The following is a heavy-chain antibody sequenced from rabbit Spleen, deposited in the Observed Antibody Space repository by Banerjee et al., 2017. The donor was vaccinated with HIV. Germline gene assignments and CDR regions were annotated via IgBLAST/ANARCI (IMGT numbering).Heavy chain of an antibody. V-gene: IGHV1S40*01. D-gene: IGHD8-1*01. CDR2: IEGGSSTFS. CDR3: TRDSGSSFSSYGMDL. CDR1: GVSFSSNHY. J-gene: IGHJ6*01. Sequence: QSLEESGGDLVKPGASLTLTCTASGVSFSSNHYMCWVRQAPGKGLEWIACIEGGSSTFSYFASWAKGRFTCSKASSTTVTLQMTSLTAADTAPYFCTRDSGSSFSSYGMDLWGPGTLVTVS.